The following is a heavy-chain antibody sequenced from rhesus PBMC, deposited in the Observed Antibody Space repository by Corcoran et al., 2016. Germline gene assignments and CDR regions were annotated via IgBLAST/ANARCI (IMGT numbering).Heavy chain of an antibody. D-gene: IGHD3-9*01. J-gene: IGHJ4*01. V-gene: IGHV4-165*01. Sequence: QVQLQGSGPGLVKPSETLSLTCAVSGGSFSGYYWGWIRQPPGTGLEGSGYISASSENTDYNPSLKSRVTISTDTSKNQFSLKLSSVTAADTAVYYCARHYEDDYGYYYTGGFDYWGPGVLVTVFS. CDR3: ARHYEDDYGYYYTGGFDY. CDR1: GGSFSGYY. CDR2: ISASSENT.